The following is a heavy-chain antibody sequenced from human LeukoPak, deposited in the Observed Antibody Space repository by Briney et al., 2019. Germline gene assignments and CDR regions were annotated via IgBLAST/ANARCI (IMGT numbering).Heavy chain of an antibody. J-gene: IGHJ6*04. D-gene: IGHD3-3*01. CDR2: IHHSGRT. V-gene: IGHV4-34*01. CDR1: GGSFSGYY. Sequence: PSETLSLTCAVYGGSFSGYYWASIRQPPGKGLEWIGEIHHSGRTNYNPSLKSRVTISVDTSKNQFSLKLSSVTAADTAVYYCARNDFWSGYRMDVWGKGTTVTVSS. CDR3: ARNDFWSGYRMDV.